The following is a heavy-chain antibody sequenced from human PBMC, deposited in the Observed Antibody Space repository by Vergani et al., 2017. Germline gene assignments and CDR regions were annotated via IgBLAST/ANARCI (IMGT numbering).Heavy chain of an antibody. CDR1: GFSLTTGGEG. D-gene: IGHD3-9*01. Sequence: QITLRESGPTLVKPTQTLTLTCTFSGFSLTTGGEGVGWIRQPPGRALEWLAFVYWNDDERYSPSLKSRVTITKDTSKNEVILTMATMDPVDTARYYCVHRLGYFDWDGAFDVWGPGRMVTVSS. CDR2: VYWNDDE. V-gene: IGHV2-5*01. CDR3: VHRLGYFDWDGAFDV. J-gene: IGHJ3*01.